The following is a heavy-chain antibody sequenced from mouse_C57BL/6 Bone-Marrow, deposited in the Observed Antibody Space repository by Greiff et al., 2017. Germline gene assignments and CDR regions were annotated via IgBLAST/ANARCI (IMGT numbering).Heavy chain of an antibody. CDR2: IYPRSGNT. D-gene: IGHD1-1*01. CDR1: GYTFTSYG. CDR3: ARGATVVGRYCDV. Sequence: QVQLQQSGAELARPGASVKLSCKASGYTFTSYGISWVKQRTGQGLEWIGEIYPRSGNTYYTEKFKGKATLTADKSSSTAYMGLRSLTSEDSEVYVCARGATVVGRYCDVWGTGTTVTVSS. J-gene: IGHJ1*03. V-gene: IGHV1-81*01.